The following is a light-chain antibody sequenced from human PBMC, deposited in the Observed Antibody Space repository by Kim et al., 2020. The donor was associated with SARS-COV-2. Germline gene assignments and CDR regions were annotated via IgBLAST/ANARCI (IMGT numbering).Light chain of an antibody. V-gene: IGKV3-15*01. CDR1: QSVSSN. CDR2: AAS. J-gene: IGKJ4*01. Sequence: EIVMTQSPATLSVSPGERATLSCRASQSVSSNLAWYQQRPGQAPSLLIYAASIRATGIPARFSGSGSGTEFTLTISSLQSEDFAVYYCQQYNNWPPELTFGVGTKVDIK. CDR3: QQYNNWPPELT.